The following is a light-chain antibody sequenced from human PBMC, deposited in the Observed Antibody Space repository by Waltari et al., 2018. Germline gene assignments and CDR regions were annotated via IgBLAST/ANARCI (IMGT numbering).Light chain of an antibody. J-gene: IGLJ2*01. V-gene: IGLV3-21*03. CDR1: NIGRTS. CDR3: QVWDSSSDHVV. CDR2: DDS. Sequence: SYVLTQPPSVSVATGKTARITCGGNNIGRTSVHWYQQKPGQAPVLVVYDDSDRPSGIPERFSGSNSGNTATLTISRVEAGDEADYYCQVWDSSSDHVVFGGGTKLTVL.